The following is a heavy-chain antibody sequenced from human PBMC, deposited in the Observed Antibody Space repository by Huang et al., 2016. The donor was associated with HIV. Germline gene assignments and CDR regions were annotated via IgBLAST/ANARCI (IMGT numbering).Heavy chain of an antibody. CDR2: IYYTGTT. CDR3: ARDRITQCNGGRCYSDWSDP. V-gene: IGHV4-30-4*08. D-gene: IGHD2-15*01. Sequence: QVQLQESGPGPVKPSQTLSLTCTVSGDSISRGGYLWRWIRQSPGKGLEWIGSIYYTGTTSYNPSLRSGVTMSVDTSKNQFSLRLTSVTAEDTAVYYCARDRITQCNGGRCYSDWSDPWGQGTLVIVSS. CDR1: GDSISRGGYL. J-gene: IGHJ5*02.